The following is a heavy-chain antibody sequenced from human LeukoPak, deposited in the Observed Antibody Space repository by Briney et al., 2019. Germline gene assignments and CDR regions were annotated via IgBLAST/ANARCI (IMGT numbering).Heavy chain of an antibody. V-gene: IGHV4-59*01. CDR3: ARGPSPLRLGELSFIV. CDR2: IYYSGST. J-gene: IGHJ4*02. CDR1: GGSISSYY. Sequence: SETLPLTCTVSGGSISSYYWSWIRQPPGKGLEWIGYIYYSGSTNYNPSLKSRVTISVDTSKNQFSLKLSSVTAADTAVYYCARGPSPLRLGELSFIVWGQGTLVTVSS. D-gene: IGHD3-16*02.